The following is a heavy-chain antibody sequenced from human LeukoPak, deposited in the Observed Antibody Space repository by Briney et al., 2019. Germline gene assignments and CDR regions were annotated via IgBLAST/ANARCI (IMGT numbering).Heavy chain of an antibody. CDR1: GGSISRYY. CDR2: FYYSGST. CDR3: ARESAGGIPKTLTTVTTLDY. J-gene: IGHJ4*02. Sequence: PSETLSLTCTVSGGSISRYYGSWLRQPPGEGLEWIGYFYYSGSTNYNPSLKSRVTISVDTPKTHLSLQLSSVTAADTAVYYCARESAGGIPKTLTTVTTLDYWGQGTLVTVSS. V-gene: IGHV4-59*01. D-gene: IGHD4-17*01.